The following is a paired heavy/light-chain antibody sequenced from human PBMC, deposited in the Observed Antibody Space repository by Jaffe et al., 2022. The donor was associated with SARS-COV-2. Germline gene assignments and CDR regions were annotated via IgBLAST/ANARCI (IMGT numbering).Light chain of an antibody. CDR2: KDS. J-gene: IGLJ3*02. Sequence: SYELTQPPSVSVSLGQMARITCSGEALPKKYAYWFQQKPGQFPVQVIYKDSERPSGIPERFSGSSSGTIVTLTISGVQAEDEADYYCLSADGSGSYWVFGGGTRLTVL. V-gene: IGLV3-16*01. CDR1: ALPKKY. CDR3: LSADGSGSYWV.
Heavy chain of an antibody. CDR3: AADHDDRKFDP. V-gene: IGHV1-58*02. CDR1: GFTFISST. CDR2: IVVGSGDT. D-gene: IGHD3-22*01. Sequence: QTQLVQSGPEVKKPGTSVKVSCKASGFTFISSTIQWVRQARGQRLEWIGWIVVGSGDTTYAQRFQERVTITRDMSTSTAYMDLSSLRSEDTAVYYCAADHDDRKFDPWGQGTLVTVSS. J-gene: IGHJ5*02.